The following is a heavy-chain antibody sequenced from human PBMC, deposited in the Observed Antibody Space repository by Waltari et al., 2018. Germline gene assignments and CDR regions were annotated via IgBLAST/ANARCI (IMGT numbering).Heavy chain of an antibody. D-gene: IGHD1-1*01. CDR3: TRHTTALAGTFSEFDY. J-gene: IGHJ4*02. Sequence: QLQLQESGPGLVQPSETLSPTCTVSGASITLRNYYWGWIRQSPGKGLEWLGSLYFSGNTYYDPSLGSRLTMSVDTSKNQFYLRLNSVTAADRGVYYCTRHTTALAGTFSEFDYWGQGTLVAVSS. V-gene: IGHV4-39*01. CDR1: GASITLRNYY. CDR2: LYFSGNT.